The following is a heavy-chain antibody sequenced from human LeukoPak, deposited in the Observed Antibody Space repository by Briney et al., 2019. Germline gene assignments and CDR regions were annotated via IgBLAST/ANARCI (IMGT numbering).Heavy chain of an antibody. V-gene: IGHV3-33*01. D-gene: IGHD1-26*01. CDR3: ARDESGSYPGY. J-gene: IGHJ4*02. CDR2: IWYDGSNK. CDR1: GFTFSSYG. Sequence: GRSLRLSCAASGFTFSSYGMHWVRQAPGKGLEWVAVIWYDGSNKYYADSVKGRFTISRDNSKNTLYLQMNSLRAEDTAVYYCARDESGSYPGYWGQGTLVTVSS.